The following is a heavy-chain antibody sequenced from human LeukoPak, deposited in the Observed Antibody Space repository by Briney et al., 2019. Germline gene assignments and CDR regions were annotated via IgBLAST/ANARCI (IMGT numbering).Heavy chain of an antibody. Sequence: GASVKVSCKASGYTFTSYYMHWVRQAPGQGLEWMGIINPSGGSTSYAQKFQGRVTMTRDMSTSTVYMELSSLRSEDTAVYYCARDSLGSGWPPDAFDIWGQGTMVTVSS. CDR2: INPSGGST. D-gene: IGHD6-19*01. CDR3: ARDSLGSGWPPDAFDI. J-gene: IGHJ3*02. V-gene: IGHV1-46*01. CDR1: GYTFTSYY.